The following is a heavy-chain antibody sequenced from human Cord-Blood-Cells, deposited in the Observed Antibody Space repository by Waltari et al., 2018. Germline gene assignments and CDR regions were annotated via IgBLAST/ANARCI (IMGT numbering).Heavy chain of an antibody. J-gene: IGHJ4*02. Sequence: QVQLVESGGGVVQPGRSLRLSCAASGFTFSSSAIHWVRQAPGKGLEWVAVISYDGSNKYYADSVKGRFTISRDNSKNTLYLQMNSLRAEDTAVYYCARDYYGSGSYFDYWGQGTLVTVSS. D-gene: IGHD3-10*01. CDR2: ISYDGSNK. V-gene: IGHV3-30*04. CDR1: GFTFSSSA. CDR3: ARDYYGSGSYFDY.